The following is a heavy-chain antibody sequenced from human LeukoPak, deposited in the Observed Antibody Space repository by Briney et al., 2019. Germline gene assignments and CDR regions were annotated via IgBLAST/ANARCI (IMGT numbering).Heavy chain of an antibody. J-gene: IGHJ4*02. CDR3: ARDSVVVVAAIDY. CDR1: GYTFTSYA. Sequence: ASVKVSCKASGYTFTSYAMHWVRQAPGQRLEWMGWINAGNGNTKYSQKFQGRVTITRDTSASTAYMELSSLRSEDTAVYYCARDSVVVVAAIDYWGQGTLVTVSS. D-gene: IGHD2-15*01. CDR2: INAGNGNT. V-gene: IGHV1-3*01.